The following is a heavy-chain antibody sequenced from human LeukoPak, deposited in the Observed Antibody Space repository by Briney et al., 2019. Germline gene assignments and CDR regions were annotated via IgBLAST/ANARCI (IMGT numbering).Heavy chain of an antibody. D-gene: IGHD3-3*01. CDR3: ARHRNGFFYYYYMDV. CDR2: IDYSGIT. Sequence: PSETLSLTCTVSGGSISSYYWGWIRQPPGKGLEWIGHIDYSGITYYSPSLQSRVTISVDTSKNQISLKVNSVTAADTAVYYCARHRNGFFYYYYMDVWGQGTTVTVSS. V-gene: IGHV4-39*01. CDR1: GGSISSYY. J-gene: IGHJ6*03.